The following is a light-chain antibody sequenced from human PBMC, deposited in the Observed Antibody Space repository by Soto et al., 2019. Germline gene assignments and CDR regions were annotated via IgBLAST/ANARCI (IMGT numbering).Light chain of an antibody. Sequence: QSALTQPRSVSGSPGQSVTISCTGTSTDVGGYNYVSWYQQHPGKVPKLILYDVSKRPSGVPDRFSGSKSGNTASLTISGLQAEDEADCYCCSYSGRATLYVFGSGTKLTVL. CDR3: CSYSGRATLYV. J-gene: IGLJ1*01. CDR2: DVS. CDR1: STDVGGYNY. V-gene: IGLV2-11*01.